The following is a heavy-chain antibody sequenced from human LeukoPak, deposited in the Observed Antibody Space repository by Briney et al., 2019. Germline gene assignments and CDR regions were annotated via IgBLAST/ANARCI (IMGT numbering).Heavy chain of an antibody. CDR2: ISGSGGST. J-gene: IGHJ4*02. D-gene: IGHD3-3*01. CDR3: AKEGPIFGVVDGYFDY. CDR1: GFTFSSYA. Sequence: GGSLRLSCAASGFTFSSYAMSWVRQAPGKGLEWVSAISGSGGSTYYADSVKGRFTISRDNSKNTLYLQMNSLRAEDTAVYYCAKEGPIFGVVDGYFDYWGQGTLVTVSS. V-gene: IGHV3-23*01.